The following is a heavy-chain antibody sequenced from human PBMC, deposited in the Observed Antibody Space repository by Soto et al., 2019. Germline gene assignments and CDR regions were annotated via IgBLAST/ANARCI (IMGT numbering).Heavy chain of an antibody. CDR2: ISGSGSTT. J-gene: IGHJ4*02. CDR1: VFNFYA. Sequence: GGSLRLSCAASVFNFYAMSWVRQAPGKGLEWVASISGSGSTTYYADSVRGRFTISRDNSKNTMYLQMNSLRAEDTAVYHCAKDRTPTVLLWFGELAYWGLGTLVTVSS. D-gene: IGHD3-10*01. CDR3: AKDRTPTVLLWFGELAY. V-gene: IGHV3-23*01.